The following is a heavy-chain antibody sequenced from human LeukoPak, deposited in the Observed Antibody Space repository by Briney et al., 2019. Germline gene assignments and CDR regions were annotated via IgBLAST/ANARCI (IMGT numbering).Heavy chain of an antibody. D-gene: IGHD1-7*01. Sequence: GASVKVSCKASGYTFTSYAMHWVRQAPGQRLEWMGWINAGNGNTKYSQKFQGRVTITRDTSASTAYMELSSLRSEDTAVYYCARGENYGVSYLFDYWGQGTLATVSS. CDR3: ARGENYGVSYLFDY. J-gene: IGHJ4*02. CDR2: INAGNGNT. V-gene: IGHV1-3*01. CDR1: GYTFTSYA.